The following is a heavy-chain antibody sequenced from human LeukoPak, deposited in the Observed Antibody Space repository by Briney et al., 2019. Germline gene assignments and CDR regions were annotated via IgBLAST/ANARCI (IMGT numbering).Heavy chain of an antibody. J-gene: IGHJ4*02. CDR1: GFTFDDYA. CDR3: ARDGGVGIAVAGYFDY. CDR2: ISWNSGSI. V-gene: IGHV3-9*01. D-gene: IGHD6-19*01. Sequence: GRSLRLSCAASGFTFDDYAMHWVRQAPGKGLEWVSGISWNSGSIGYADSVKGRFTISRDNSKDTLYLQMNSLRAEDTAVYYCARDGGVGIAVAGYFDYWGQGTLVTVSS.